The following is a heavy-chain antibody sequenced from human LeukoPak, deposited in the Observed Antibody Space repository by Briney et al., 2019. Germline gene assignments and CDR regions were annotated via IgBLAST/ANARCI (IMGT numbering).Heavy chain of an antibody. CDR2: INPNSGGT. J-gene: IGHJ4*02. CDR3: ARYITVGATYQHFDY. D-gene: IGHD1-26*01. CDR1: GYTFTGYY. V-gene: IGHV1-2*06. Sequence: GASVTVSCMASGYTFTGYYMHWVRQAPGQGLEWMGRINPNSGGTNYAQKFQGRVTMTRGTSISTAYMELSRLRSDDTAVYYCARYITVGATYQHFDYWGQGTLVTVSS.